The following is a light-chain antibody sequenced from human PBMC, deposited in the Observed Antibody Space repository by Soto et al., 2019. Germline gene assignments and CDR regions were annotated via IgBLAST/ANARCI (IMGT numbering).Light chain of an antibody. V-gene: IGLV2-14*01. Sequence: QSVLTQPASVSGSPGQSITISCTGTSSDVGGYNYVSWYQQHPGKAPKLIIYAVSKRPSGVSNRFSGSKSGNTASLTISGLQAEDDADYYCSSYTSYSPYVFGTGTKLTVL. CDR2: AVS. CDR1: SSDVGGYNY. J-gene: IGLJ1*01. CDR3: SSYTSYSPYV.